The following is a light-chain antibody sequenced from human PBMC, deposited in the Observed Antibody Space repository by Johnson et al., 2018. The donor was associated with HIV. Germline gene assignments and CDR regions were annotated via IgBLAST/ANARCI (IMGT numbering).Light chain of an antibody. CDR1: TSNIGNNY. Sequence: QSVLTQPPSVSAAPGQKVTISCSGSTSNIGNNYVSWYQQLPGTAPKLLIYEKNKRPSGIPDRFSASKSGTSATLVITGLQTGDEADYYCGTWDSSLSAHYVFGTGTKLTVL. CDR2: EKN. V-gene: IGLV1-51*02. CDR3: GTWDSSLSAHYV. J-gene: IGLJ1*01.